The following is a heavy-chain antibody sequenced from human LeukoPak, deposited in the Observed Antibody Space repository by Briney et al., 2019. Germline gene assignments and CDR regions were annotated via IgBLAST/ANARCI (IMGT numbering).Heavy chain of an antibody. J-gene: IGHJ4*02. CDR2: ISYDGSNK. CDR3: ARDHGDYGPPFDY. V-gene: IGHV3-33*05. CDR1: GFTFSSYG. Sequence: GGSLRLSCAASGFTFSSYGMHWVRQAPGKGLEWVAVISYDGSNKYYADSVKGRFTISRDNSKNTLYLQMNSLRAEDTAVYYCARDHGDYGPPFDYWGQGTLVTVSS. D-gene: IGHD4-17*01.